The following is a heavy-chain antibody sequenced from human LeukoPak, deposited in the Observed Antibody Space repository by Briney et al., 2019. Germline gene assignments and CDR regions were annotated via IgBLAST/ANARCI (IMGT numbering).Heavy chain of an antibody. V-gene: IGHV1-8*01. D-gene: IGHD2-8*01. J-gene: IGHJ4*02. CDR3: ASGLRGVLSL. Sequence: ASVKVSRKASGYTFTSYDINWVRQDTGQGLEGMGWMTPNSGNTGYAQKFQGRVTMTRNTSIRTAYMELSSLRSEDTAVYYCASGLRGVLSLWGQGTLVTVSS. CDR1: GYTFTSYD. CDR2: MTPNSGNT.